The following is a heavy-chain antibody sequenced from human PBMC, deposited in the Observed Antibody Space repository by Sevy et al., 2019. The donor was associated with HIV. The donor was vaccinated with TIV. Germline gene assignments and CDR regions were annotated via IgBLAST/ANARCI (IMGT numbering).Heavy chain of an antibody. V-gene: IGHV3-30*14. CDR2: ISYDGSRK. Sequence: GGSLRLSCAASGFTFSSYTMHWVRQAPGKGLEWVAFISYDGSRKYYADSVKGRFTISRDNSKNTLYLQMNNLRDEDTAVFYCARDLALSGSYSWLAYWGQGTLVTVSS. J-gene: IGHJ4*02. D-gene: IGHD1-26*01. CDR3: ARDLALSGSYSWLAY. CDR1: GFTFSSYT.